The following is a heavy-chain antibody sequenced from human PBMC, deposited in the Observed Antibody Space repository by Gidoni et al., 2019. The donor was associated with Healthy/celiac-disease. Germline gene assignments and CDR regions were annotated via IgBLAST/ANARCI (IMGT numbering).Heavy chain of an antibody. CDR3: ARFYGDQYYFDY. J-gene: IGHJ4*02. CDR1: VFTFSSYA. Sequence: EVQLLESGGGLVPPGGSLRLSCAASVFTFSSYAMNWVRQAPGKGLEWVSAISGSGGSTYYADHVKGRFTISRDNSKNTLYLQMNSLRAEDTAVYYCARFYGDQYYFDYWGQGTLVTVSS. D-gene: IGHD4-17*01. CDR2: ISGSGGST. V-gene: IGHV3-23*01.